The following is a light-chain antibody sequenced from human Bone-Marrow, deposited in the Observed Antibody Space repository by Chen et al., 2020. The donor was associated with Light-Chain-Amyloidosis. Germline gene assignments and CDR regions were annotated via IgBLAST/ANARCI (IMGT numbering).Light chain of an antibody. Sequence: SYVLTQPSSVSLAPLQTAPIAGGGNNIGYTSVHWYQQTPGQALILVVYDDSDRTSGIPERLSGSNSENTATLTISRVEAGDEADYYCQVWDRSSDRPVFGGGTKLTVL. J-gene: IGLJ3*02. CDR3: QVWDRSSDRPV. CDR2: DDS. V-gene: IGLV3-21*02. CDR1: NIGYTS.